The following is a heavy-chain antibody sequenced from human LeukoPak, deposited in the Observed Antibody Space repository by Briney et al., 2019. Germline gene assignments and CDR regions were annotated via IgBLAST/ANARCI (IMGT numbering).Heavy chain of an antibody. CDR1: GYTFTSYD. V-gene: IGHV1-8*01. Sequence: ASVKVSCKASGYTFTSYDINWVRQATGQGLEWMGWMNPNSGNTGYAQKFQGRVTMTRNTSISTAYMELSSLRSEDTAVYYCARVVRGPNYFDYWGQGTLVTVTS. CDR3: ARVVRGPNYFDY. CDR2: MNPNSGNT. J-gene: IGHJ4*02. D-gene: IGHD3-10*01.